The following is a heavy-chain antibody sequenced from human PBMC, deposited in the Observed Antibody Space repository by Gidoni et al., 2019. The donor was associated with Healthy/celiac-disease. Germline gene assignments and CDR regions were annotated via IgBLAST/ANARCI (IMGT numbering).Heavy chain of an antibody. CDR3: AKDRGGGAAAIPNY. CDR2: ISGSGGST. V-gene: IGHV3-23*01. CDR1: GFTLSSYA. J-gene: IGHJ4*02. Sequence: VQLLESGGGLVQPGGSLRTSCAASGFTLSSYAMSWVRQAPGKGLEWVSAISGSGGSTYYADSVKGRFTISRDNSKNTLYLQMNSLRAEDTAVYYCAKDRGGGAAAIPNYWGQGTLVTVSS. D-gene: IGHD2-2*01.